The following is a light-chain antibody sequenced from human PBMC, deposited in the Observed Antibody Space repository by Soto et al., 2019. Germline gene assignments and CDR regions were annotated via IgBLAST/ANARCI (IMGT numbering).Light chain of an antibody. J-gene: IGLJ1*01. CDR3: GTWDSSLSALYV. CDR2: ENN. CDR1: SYKIGNNY. Sequence: QSVLTQPPSVSAAPGQKVTISCSGSSYKIGNNYVSCYQQLPGTAPKLLIYENNKRPSGIPDRFSGSKSGTSATLGITEHQTGDEADYYCGTWDSSLSALYVFGTGTKVTVL. V-gene: IGLV1-51*02.